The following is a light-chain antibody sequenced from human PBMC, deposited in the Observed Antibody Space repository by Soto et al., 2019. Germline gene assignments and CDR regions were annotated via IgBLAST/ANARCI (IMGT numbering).Light chain of an antibody. CDR2: GAS. CDR1: HSISSN. Sequence: ETVMTQSPASLSVSPGERATLSCRASHSISSNLAWYQQKPGQAPRLLIYGASTRATGLPARFSGSGSGTEFTLTLSSLESEDFAVYYCQQYDDWPPGYTFGQGTKLEIK. J-gene: IGKJ2*01. V-gene: IGKV3-15*01. CDR3: QQYDDWPPGYT.